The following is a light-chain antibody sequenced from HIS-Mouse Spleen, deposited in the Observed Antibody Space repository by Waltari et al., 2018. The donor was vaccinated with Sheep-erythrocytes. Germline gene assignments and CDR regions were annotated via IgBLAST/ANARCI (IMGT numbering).Light chain of an antibody. CDR2: WAS. CDR1: QSVLYSSNNKNY. J-gene: IGKJ4*01. Sequence: DIVMTQSPDSLAVSLGERATINCKSSQSVLYSSNNKNYLAWYTQKPGQPPKLLIYWASTRESGVPDRFSGSGSGTDFTLTISSLQAEDVAVYYCQQYYSTLTFGGGTKVEIK. V-gene: IGKV4-1*01. CDR3: QQYYSTLT.